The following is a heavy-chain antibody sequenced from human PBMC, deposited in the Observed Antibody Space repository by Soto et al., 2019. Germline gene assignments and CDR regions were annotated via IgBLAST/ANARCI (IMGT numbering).Heavy chain of an antibody. CDR3: ARGYNWNYYYYYYVDV. CDR2: INHSGST. Sequence: SETLSLTCAVYGGSFSGYYWSWIRQPPGKGLEWIGEINHSGSTNYNPSLKSRVTISVDTSKNQFSLKLSSVTAADTAVYYCARGYNWNYYYYYYVDVWGKGTTVTVSS. D-gene: IGHD1-20*01. CDR1: GGSFSGYY. J-gene: IGHJ6*03. V-gene: IGHV4-34*01.